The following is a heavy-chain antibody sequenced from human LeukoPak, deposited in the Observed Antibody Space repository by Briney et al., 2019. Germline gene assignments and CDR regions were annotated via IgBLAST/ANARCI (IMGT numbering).Heavy chain of an antibody. CDR1: GYTFTRHY. D-gene: IGHD3-9*01. CDR2: MNPTSGNT. J-gene: IGHJ3*02. Sequence: ASVKVSCKASGYTFTRHYMNWVRQAPGQGLEWMGYMNPTSGNTVYAQKFQGRVTMTWDTSINAAYMELSSLRSEDTAVYYCAREERTYYDILGPHAFDIWGQGTMVTVSS. V-gene: IGHV1-8*01. CDR3: AREERTYYDILGPHAFDI.